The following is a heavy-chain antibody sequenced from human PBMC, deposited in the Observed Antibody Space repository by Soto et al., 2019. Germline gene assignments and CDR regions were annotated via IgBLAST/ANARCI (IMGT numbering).Heavy chain of an antibody. CDR2: ISYDGSNK. D-gene: IGHD2-15*01. V-gene: IGHV3-30-3*01. Sequence: QVQLVESGGGVVQPGRSLRLSCAASGFTFSSYAMHWVRQAPGKGLEWVAVISYDGSNKYYADSVKGRFTISRDISKNTLYLHMNSLRSEDTAVYYFARAGGLLLDYWGQGTLVTVSS. J-gene: IGHJ4*02. CDR3: ARAGGLLLDY. CDR1: GFTFSSYA.